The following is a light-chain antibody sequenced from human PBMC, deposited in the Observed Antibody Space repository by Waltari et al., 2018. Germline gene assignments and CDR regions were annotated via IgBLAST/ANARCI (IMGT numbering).Light chain of an antibody. CDR2: DVT. CDR3: SSQTLDGVVL. CDR1: GSGVGASDF. V-gene: IGLV2-14*03. J-gene: IGLJ2*01. Sequence: QSALTQPASVSGSPGQSITISCSGIGSGVGASDFVSWFQLHPGQAPQVIIYDVTNRPAGVSDRFSASTSADTASLTISGLQPEDEGDYYCSSQTLDGVVLFGGGTKLTVL.